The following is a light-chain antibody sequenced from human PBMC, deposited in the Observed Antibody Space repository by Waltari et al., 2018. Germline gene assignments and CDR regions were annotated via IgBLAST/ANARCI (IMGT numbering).Light chain of an antibody. V-gene: IGKV3-20*01. J-gene: IGKJ1*01. Sequence: IVLTQSPGTLSLSQGERVTLSCRASQSINRALAWYQQKPGQAPRLLIYGASIRATGIPDRVSGSGSGTDFTLTISSLEPEDFAVYFCQHYVRLPATFGQGTKVEIK. CDR3: QHYVRLPAT. CDR2: GAS. CDR1: QSINRA.